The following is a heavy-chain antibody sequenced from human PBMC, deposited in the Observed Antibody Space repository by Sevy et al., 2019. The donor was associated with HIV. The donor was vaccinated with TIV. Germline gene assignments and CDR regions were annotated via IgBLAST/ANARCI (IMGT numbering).Heavy chain of an antibody. V-gene: IGHV3-23*01. CDR2: ISGGDSST. CDR1: GFTFSTYA. D-gene: IGHD1-26*01. CDR3: AKEQATIVGDSFDI. Sequence: GGSLRLSCAASGFTFSTYAMSWVRQAPGKGLEWVSAISGGDSSTYYAESVKGRFTISRDNSKNTLYLQMNSLRAEDKAVYYCAKEQATIVGDSFDIWGQGTMVTVSS. J-gene: IGHJ3*02.